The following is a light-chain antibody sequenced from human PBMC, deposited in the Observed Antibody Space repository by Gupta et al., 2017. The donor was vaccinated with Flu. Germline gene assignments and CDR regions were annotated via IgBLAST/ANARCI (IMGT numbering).Light chain of an antibody. CDR3: MQALQTPWT. Sequence: VTPGEPASISCRSSQSLLQNNGFNYVDWYLQKPGQSPQLLIYLGSNRASGVPDRFSGSASGTDFTLKISSVEADDVGIYYCMQALQTPWTFGQGTKVEIK. CDR2: LGS. J-gene: IGKJ1*01. CDR1: QSLLQNNGFNY. V-gene: IGKV2-28*01.